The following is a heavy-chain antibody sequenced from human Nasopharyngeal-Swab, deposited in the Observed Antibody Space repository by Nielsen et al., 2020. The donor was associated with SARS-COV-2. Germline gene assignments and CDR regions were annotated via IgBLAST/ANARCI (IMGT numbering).Heavy chain of an antibody. J-gene: IGHJ4*02. D-gene: IGHD6-13*01. V-gene: IGHV4-39*07. CDR3: ARESSSWYPFDY. CDR2: IYYSGST. CDR1: GGSISSSSYY. Sequence: SETLPLTCTVSGGSISSSSYYWGWIRQPPGKGLEWIGSIYYSGSTYYNPSLKSRVTISVDTSKNQFSLKLSSVTAADTAVYYCARESSSWYPFDYWGQGTLVTVSS.